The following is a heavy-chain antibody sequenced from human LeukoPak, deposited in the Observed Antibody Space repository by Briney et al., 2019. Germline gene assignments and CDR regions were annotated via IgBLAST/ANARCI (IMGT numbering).Heavy chain of an antibody. J-gene: IGHJ4*02. CDR1: GGSFSGYY. CDR3: ARGHLTHDY. V-gene: IGHV4-34*01. CDR2: INHSGST. Sequence: PSETLSLTCAGCGGSFSGYYWSWIRQPPGKGLEWIGEINHSGSTNYNPSLKSRVTISVDTSKNQFSLKLSSVTAADTAVYYCARGHLTHDYWGQGTLVTVSS.